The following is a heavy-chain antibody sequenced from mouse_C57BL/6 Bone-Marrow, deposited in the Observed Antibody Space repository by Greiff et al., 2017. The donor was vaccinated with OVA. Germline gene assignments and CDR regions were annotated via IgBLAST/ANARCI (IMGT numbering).Heavy chain of an antibody. D-gene: IGHD1-2*01. CDR2: IDPSDSAT. Sequence: QVQLQQPGAELVRPGSSVKLSCKASGYTFTSYWMHWVKQRPIQGLEWIGNIDPSDSATHYNQKFKDKATLTVDKSSSTAYMQLSSLTSEDSAVYYCARAVLRPGFDYWGQGTTLTVSS. CDR3: ARAVLRPGFDY. V-gene: IGHV1-52*01. CDR1: GYTFTSYW. J-gene: IGHJ2*01.